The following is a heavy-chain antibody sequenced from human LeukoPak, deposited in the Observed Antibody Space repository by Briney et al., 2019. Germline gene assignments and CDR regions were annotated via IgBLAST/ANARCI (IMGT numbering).Heavy chain of an antibody. V-gene: IGHV3-23*01. CDR2: ISGSGGSA. CDR1: GFIVSGDF. Sequence: GGSLRLSCAASGFIVSGDFMSWVRQAPGKGLEWVSAISGSGGSAYYADSVKGRFTISRDNSKNTLYLQMNSLRAEDTAVYYCAKDTRPTSWGQGTLVTVSS. D-gene: IGHD1-1*01. J-gene: IGHJ4*02. CDR3: AKDTRPTS.